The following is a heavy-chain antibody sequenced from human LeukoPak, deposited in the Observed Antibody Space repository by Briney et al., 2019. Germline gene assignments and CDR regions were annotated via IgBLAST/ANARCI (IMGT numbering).Heavy chain of an antibody. V-gene: IGHV4-59*08. Sequence: SETLSLTCTVSGGSISSYYWSWIRQPPGKGLEWIGYIYYSGSTNYNPSLKSRVTISVDTSKNQFSLKLSSVTAADTAVYYCAGLRASDYYYYYGMDVWGQGTTVTVSS. CDR2: IYYSGST. D-gene: IGHD3-16*01. CDR3: AGLRASDYYYYYGMDV. J-gene: IGHJ6*02. CDR1: GGSISSYY.